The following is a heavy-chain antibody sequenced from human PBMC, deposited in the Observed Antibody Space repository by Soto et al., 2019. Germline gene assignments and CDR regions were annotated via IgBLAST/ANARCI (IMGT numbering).Heavy chain of an antibody. CDR3: ARGWDMATVWTD. CDR1: GFTFGSYA. CDR2: ISGGDTT. J-gene: IGHJ4*02. V-gene: IGHV3-23*01. D-gene: IGHD4-4*01. Sequence: EVQLLESGGGLVKPGGSLRLSCVASGFTFGSYAMSWVRQAPGQGLDWVSTISGGDTTQYAESVKGRFTISRDKAKNTLYLQMNTLRVEDTAVYYCARGWDMATVWTDWGQGTLVTVSS.